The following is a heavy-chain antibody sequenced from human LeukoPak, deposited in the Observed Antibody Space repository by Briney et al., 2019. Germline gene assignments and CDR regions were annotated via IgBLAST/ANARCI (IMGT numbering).Heavy chain of an antibody. D-gene: IGHD4-11*01. J-gene: IGHJ4*02. Sequence: SETLSLTCPGSGGSISSYYWSWIRQHPGKGMKWLGYIYYRWSTNYNPSLRSLVTISVDTSKNQFSLKLSSVTAADTAVYYCASYYSNYGYFDYWGQGTLVTVSS. V-gene: IGHV4-59*01. CDR1: GGSISSYY. CDR3: ASYYSNYGYFDY. CDR2: IYYRWST.